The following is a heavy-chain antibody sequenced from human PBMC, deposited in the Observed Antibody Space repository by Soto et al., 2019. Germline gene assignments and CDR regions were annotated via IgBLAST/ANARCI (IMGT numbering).Heavy chain of an antibody. D-gene: IGHD3-10*01. CDR1: GFTFSSST. J-gene: IGHJ4*02. CDR2: ISSSSSYI. Sequence: PGGSLRLSCAASGFTFSSSTMSWVRQPPGKGLEWVSAISSSSSYIYYADSLKGRFTISRDNAKNSLYLQMHSLRAEDTALYYCARDLGEVSAFWGQGNLVTVS. CDR3: ARDLGEVSAF. V-gene: IGHV3-21*06.